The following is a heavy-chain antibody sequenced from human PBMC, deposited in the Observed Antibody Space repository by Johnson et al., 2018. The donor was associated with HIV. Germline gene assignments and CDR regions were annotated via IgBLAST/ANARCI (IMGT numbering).Heavy chain of an antibody. CDR1: GFTFRSYG. D-gene: IGHD5-18*01. CDR2: VSYDGTNE. CDR3: ARVSLAYSYGYDAFDI. J-gene: IGHJ3*02. Sequence: QVQLVESGGGVVQPGGSLRLSCAASGFTFRSYGMHWVRQAPGKGLEWVAFVSYDGTNEFYADSVKGRFTVSRDSSKNTLFLQMNSLRPEDTAVYYCARVSLAYSYGYDAFDIWGQGTRVTVSS. V-gene: IGHV3-30*03.